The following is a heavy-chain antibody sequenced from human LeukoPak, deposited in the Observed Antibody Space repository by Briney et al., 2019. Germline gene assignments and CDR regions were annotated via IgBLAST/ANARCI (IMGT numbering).Heavy chain of an antibody. J-gene: IGHJ4*02. V-gene: IGHV1-69*04. CDR1: GGTFSSYA. CDR3: AREGRYYYDSSGSYFDY. D-gene: IGHD3-22*01. Sequence: SVKVSCKASGGTFSSYAISWVRQAPGQGLEWMGRIIPILGIANYAQKFQGRVTITADKSTSTAYMELSSLRSEDTAVYYCAREGRYYYDSSGSYFDYWGQGTLVTVSS. CDR2: IIPILGIA.